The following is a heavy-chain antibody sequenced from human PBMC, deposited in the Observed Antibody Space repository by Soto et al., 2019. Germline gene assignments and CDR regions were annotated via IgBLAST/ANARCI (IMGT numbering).Heavy chain of an antibody. J-gene: IGHJ3*02. D-gene: IGHD2-21*01. CDR2: IWYDGSKK. CDR1: GFIFSSYG. Sequence: QVPLVEAGGGVVQPGRSLRLSCAASGFIFSSYGMHWVLQAPGKGLEWVAVIWYDGSKKDYADAVKGRFTISRDNSKNTVYLQMNSLRLDYTAGYSCAKDSNLWVQDALDIWGHGTMVTASS. CDR3: AKDSNLWVQDALDI. V-gene: IGHV3-33*03.